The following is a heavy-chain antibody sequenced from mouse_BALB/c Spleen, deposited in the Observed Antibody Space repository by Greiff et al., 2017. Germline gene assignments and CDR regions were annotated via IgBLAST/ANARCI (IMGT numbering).Heavy chain of an antibody. J-gene: IGHJ4*01. CDR1: GYAFSSYW. D-gene: IGHD1-2*01. Sequence: VKLVESGAELVRPGSSVKISCKASGYAFSSYWMNWVKQRPGQGLEWIGQIYPGDGDTNYNGKFKGKATLTADKSSSTAYMQLSSLTSEDSAVYFCARTCITTATEAMDDWGQGTTVTVSS. CDR3: ARTCITTATEAMDD. CDR2: IYPGDGDT. V-gene: IGHV1-80*01.